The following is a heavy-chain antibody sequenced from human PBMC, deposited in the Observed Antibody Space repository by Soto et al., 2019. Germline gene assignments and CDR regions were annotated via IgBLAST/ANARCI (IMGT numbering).Heavy chain of an antibody. CDR2: IYWDDDK. D-gene: IGHD2-15*01. CDR3: AHGPWSETYCSGGSCYVGGSYYFDY. CDR1: GISLSTSGVG. Sequence: SGPTLVNPTQTLTLTCTFSGISLSTSGVGVGWIRQPPGKALEWLALIYWDDDKRYSPSLKSRLTITKDTSKNQVVLTMTNMDPVDTATYYCAHGPWSETYCSGGSCYVGGSYYFDYWGQGTLVTVSS. J-gene: IGHJ4*02. V-gene: IGHV2-5*02.